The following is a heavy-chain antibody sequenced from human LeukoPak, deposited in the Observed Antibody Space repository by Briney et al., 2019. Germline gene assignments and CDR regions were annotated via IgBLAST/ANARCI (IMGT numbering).Heavy chain of an antibody. J-gene: IGHJ3*02. CDR2: IYHSGST. CDR1: GYSISSGYY. V-gene: IGHV4-38-2*01. Sequence: SETLSLTCAVSGYSISSGYYWGWIRQPPGKGLEWIGSIYHSGSTYYNPSLKSRVTISVDTSKNQFSLKLSSVTAADTAVYYCARQLSEIDIWGQGTMVTVSS. CDR3: ARQLSEIDI. D-gene: IGHD1-1*01.